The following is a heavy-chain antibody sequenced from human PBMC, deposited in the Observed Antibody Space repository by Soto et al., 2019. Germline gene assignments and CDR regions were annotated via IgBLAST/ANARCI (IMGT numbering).Heavy chain of an antibody. D-gene: IGHD3-22*01. CDR1: GYTLTELS. Sequence: ASVKVSCKVSGYTLTELSMHWVRQAPGKGLEWMGGFDPEDGETIYAQKFQGRVTMTEDTSTDTAYMELSSLRSEDTAVYYCATIVPITMIVVVRHVDAFDIWGQGTMVT. V-gene: IGHV1-24*01. CDR3: ATIVPITMIVVVRHVDAFDI. J-gene: IGHJ3*02. CDR2: FDPEDGET.